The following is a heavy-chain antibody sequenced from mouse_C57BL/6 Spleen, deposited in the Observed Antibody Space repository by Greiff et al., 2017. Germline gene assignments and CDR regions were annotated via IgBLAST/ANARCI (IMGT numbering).Heavy chain of an antibody. CDR1: GYAFTNYL. J-gene: IGHJ3*01. CDR2: INPGSGGT. V-gene: IGHV1-54*01. D-gene: IGHD3-3*01. Sequence: QVQLQQSGAELVRPGTSVKVSCKASGYAFTNYLIEWVKQRPGPGLEWIGVINPGSGGTNYNEKFKGKATLTADKSSSTAYMQLSSLTSEDSAVYFCARGDNFAYWGQGTLVTVSA. CDR3: ARGDNFAY.